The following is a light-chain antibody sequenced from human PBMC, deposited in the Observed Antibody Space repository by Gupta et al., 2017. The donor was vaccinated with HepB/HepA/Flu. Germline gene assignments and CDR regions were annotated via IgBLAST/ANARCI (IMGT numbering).Light chain of an antibody. J-gene: IGKJ3*01. CDR3: QQDGSSPLT. V-gene: IGKV3-20*01. Sequence: EIVLTQSPGTLSLSPGERATLSCRASQSVSSSYLAWYQQKPGQAPRLLIYGASSRATGIPDRFSGSGSGTDFTLTISRLEPEDFAVYYCQQDGSSPLTFGHGTXVDIK. CDR1: QSVSSSY. CDR2: GAS.